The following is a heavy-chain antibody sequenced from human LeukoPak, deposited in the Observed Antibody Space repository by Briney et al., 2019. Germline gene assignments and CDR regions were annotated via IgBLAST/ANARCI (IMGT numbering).Heavy chain of an antibody. CDR2: ISGSGGST. V-gene: IGHV3-23*01. CDR3: AKAGTDISGSYLVYYYGMDV. CDR1: GFTFSSYA. J-gene: IGHJ6*02. D-gene: IGHD1-26*01. Sequence: GGSLRLPCAASGFTFSSYAMSWVRQAPGKGLEWVSAISGSGGSTYYADSVKGRFTISRDNSKNTLYLQMNSLRAEDTAVYYCAKAGTDISGSYLVYYYGMDVWGQGTTVTVSS.